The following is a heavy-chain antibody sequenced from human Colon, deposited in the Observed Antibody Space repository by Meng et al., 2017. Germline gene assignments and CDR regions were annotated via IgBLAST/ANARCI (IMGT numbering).Heavy chain of an antibody. CDR1: GYTFSGYN. V-gene: IGHV1-2*02. CDR2: INAKSGDT. Sequence: ASVKVSCKASGYTFSGYNIQWVRQAPGQGLEWMGWINAKSGDTNYAQKFQGRVTMTRDTSISTAYMELRRLRSDDTAMYYCARDITGDGLVCIDFWGQGTLVTVSS. CDR3: ARDITGDGLVCIDF. J-gene: IGHJ4*01. D-gene: IGHD7-27*01.